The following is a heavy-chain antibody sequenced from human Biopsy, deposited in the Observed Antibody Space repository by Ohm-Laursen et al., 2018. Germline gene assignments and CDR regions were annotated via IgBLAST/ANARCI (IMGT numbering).Heavy chain of an antibody. CDR1: GFTLSSYS. CDR2: ISSSSDSI. V-gene: IGHV3-21*01. D-gene: IGHD3-10*01. Sequence: SLRLSCSASGFTLSSYSMNWVRQTPGKGLEWVSTISSSSDSIYYVDSVKGRFTISRDNAKNSLYLQMNSLRAKDTAVYYCARSRGSSGIATIYYYGMDVWGQGTTVTVSS. J-gene: IGHJ6*02. CDR3: ARSRGSSGIATIYYYGMDV.